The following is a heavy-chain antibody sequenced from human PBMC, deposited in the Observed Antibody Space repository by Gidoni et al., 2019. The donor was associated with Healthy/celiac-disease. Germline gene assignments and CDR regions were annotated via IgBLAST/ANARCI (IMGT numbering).Heavy chain of an antibody. CDR1: GFTFSSYA. Sequence: QVQLVESGGVVVQPGRSLGLSCAASGFTFSSYAMHWVRQAPGKGLEWVAVISYDGSNKYYADSVKGRFTISRDNSKNTLYLQMNSLRAEDTAVYYCAREWDYSLDYWGQGTLVTVSS. V-gene: IGHV3-30*04. CDR2: ISYDGSNK. J-gene: IGHJ4*02. CDR3: AREWDYSLDY. D-gene: IGHD2-15*01.